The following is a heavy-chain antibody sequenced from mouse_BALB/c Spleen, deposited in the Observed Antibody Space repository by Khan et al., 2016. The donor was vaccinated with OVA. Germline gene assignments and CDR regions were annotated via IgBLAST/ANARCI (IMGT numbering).Heavy chain of an antibody. CDR2: ISSTGGT. D-gene: IGHD2-14*01. J-gene: IGHJ4*01. Sequence: EVELVESGPGLVKPSQSLSLTCTVTGYSITSDYAWNWIRQFPGNKLEWMGYISSTGGTSYNPSLKSRISITRDTSKNQFFLQLKSVTTEDTATYYCVRSLYYSYGYALDCWGRGTSVTVSS. V-gene: IGHV3-2*02. CDR1: GYSITSDYA. CDR3: VRSLYYSYGYALDC.